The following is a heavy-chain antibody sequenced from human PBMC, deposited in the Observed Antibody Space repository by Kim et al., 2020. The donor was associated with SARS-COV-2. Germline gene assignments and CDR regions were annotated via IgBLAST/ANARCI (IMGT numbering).Heavy chain of an antibody. CDR1: GFTFSSYD. V-gene: IGHV3-13*04. CDR3: ARGLPGYSGYGWDGMDV. D-gene: IGHD5-12*01. CDR2: IGTAGDT. Sequence: GGSLRLSCAASGFTFSSYDMHWVRQATGKGLEWVSAIGTAGDTYYPGSVKGRFTISRENAKNSLYLQMNSLRAGDTAVYYCARGLPGYSGYGWDGMDVWGQGTTVTVSS. J-gene: IGHJ6*02.